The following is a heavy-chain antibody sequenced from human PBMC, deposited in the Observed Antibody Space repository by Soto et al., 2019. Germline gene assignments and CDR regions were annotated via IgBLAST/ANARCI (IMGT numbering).Heavy chain of an antibody. CDR2: INPTGGST. Sequence: QVHVVQSGVEVKKPGASVKVSCKSSRYTFTSYDVHWVRQAPGQGLEWMGLINPTGGSTNYAQTFQGRVTMTKDTSTSTVYMELSSLRSEDTAMYYCALGRGRPYYFDYWGQGTLVTVSS. J-gene: IGHJ4*02. CDR1: RYTFTSYD. CDR3: ALGRGRPYYFDY. V-gene: IGHV1-46*03. D-gene: IGHD1-26*01.